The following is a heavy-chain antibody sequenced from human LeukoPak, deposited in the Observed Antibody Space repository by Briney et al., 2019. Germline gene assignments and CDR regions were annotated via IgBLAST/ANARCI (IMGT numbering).Heavy chain of an antibody. V-gene: IGHV4-59*01. Sequence: SETLSLTCTVSGTSISRYYWSWFRQPPGKGLEWIGYIYYSGNSNYNPSLKNRVTISVDTSKNQFSLKLSSVTAADTAIYYRARHIVVVPETWFDPWGQGILVTVSS. D-gene: IGHD2-15*01. CDR3: ARHIVVVPETWFDP. J-gene: IGHJ5*02. CDR1: GTSISRYY. CDR2: IYYSGNS.